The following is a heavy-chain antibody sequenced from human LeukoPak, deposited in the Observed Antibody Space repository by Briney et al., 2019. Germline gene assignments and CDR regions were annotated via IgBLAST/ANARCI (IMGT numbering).Heavy chain of an antibody. Sequence: PGGSLRLSCAASGFTFSSYGMHWARQAPGKGLEWVAFIRYDGSNKYYADSVKGRFTISRDNSKNTLYLQMNSLRAEDTAVYYCAKDDGYYDSSGLRPFDYWGQGTLVTVSS. CDR3: AKDDGYYDSSGLRPFDY. CDR1: GFTFSSYG. D-gene: IGHD3-22*01. CDR2: IRYDGSNK. V-gene: IGHV3-30*02. J-gene: IGHJ4*02.